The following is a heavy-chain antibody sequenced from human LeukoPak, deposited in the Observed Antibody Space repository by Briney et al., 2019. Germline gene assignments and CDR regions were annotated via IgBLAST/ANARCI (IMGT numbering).Heavy chain of an antibody. Sequence: SDTLSLTCALSGYSITSSNWWGWIRQPPGKGLEWIGYIYYSGRTYYNPSLKSRVTMSVDPSKNQFSRKLSSVTAVSTAVYYCARIKTGWSYDGFDIWGQGTMVTVSS. V-gene: IGHV4-28*01. J-gene: IGHJ3*02. D-gene: IGHD6-19*01. CDR1: GYSITSSNW. CDR2: IYYSGRT. CDR3: ARIKTGWSYDGFDI.